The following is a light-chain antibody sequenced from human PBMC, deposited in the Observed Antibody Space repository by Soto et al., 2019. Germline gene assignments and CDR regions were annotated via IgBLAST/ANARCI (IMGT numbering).Light chain of an antibody. J-gene: IGLJ1*01. CDR2: EVN. V-gene: IGLV2-14*01. CDR3: CFFTGTASQYV. CDR1: NSDVGSSAY. Sequence: QSALAQPASVSGSPGQSISFSCAGSNSDVGSSAYVSWYRQHPGKAPQLIIYEVNKRPSGASNRFSGTKSGNTASLTISGLQPDDEADYYCCFFTGTASQYVFGPGTKVTVL.